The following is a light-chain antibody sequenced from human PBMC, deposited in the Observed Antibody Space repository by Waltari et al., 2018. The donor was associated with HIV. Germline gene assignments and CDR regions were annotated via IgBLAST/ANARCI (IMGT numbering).Light chain of an antibody. Sequence: QSVLTQPPSVSGTPGQRVSISCSRSSSNIGSTTINWYQQLPGSAPKLLIYSNNQRPSGVPDRFSASKSGTSASLAISGLQSEDEGVYYCAAWDTNMKVFGGGTKVTVL. J-gene: IGLJ2*01. CDR1: SSNIGSTT. CDR2: SNN. V-gene: IGLV1-44*01. CDR3: AAWDTNMKV.